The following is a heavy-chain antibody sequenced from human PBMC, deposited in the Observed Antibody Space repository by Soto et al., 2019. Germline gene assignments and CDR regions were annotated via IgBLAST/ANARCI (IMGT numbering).Heavy chain of an antibody. CDR3: AKDAAVRFFEWLFDAFDI. J-gene: IGHJ3*02. Sequence: EVQLLESGGGVVQPGGSLRLSCAASGFTFSSDAMRWVRQAPGKGLEWVSAISGPGRSTYYADSVKGRFTISRDNSKNTLYLHMNSIRAEDTAVYYCAKDAAVRFFEWLFDAFDIWGQGAMVTVSS. CDR2: ISGPGRST. CDR1: GFTFSSDA. V-gene: IGHV3-23*01. D-gene: IGHD3-3*01.